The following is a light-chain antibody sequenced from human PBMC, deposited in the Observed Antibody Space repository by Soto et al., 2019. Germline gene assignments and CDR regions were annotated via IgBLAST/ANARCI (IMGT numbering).Light chain of an antibody. CDR2: DAS. Sequence: EIGLTQSPATLSLFPWEIATLSCRASQSVSSYLAWYQQKPGQVPRLLIYDASNRATGIPARFSGSGSGTDFTLTISSLEPEDFAVYYCQQYCSSPLTFGGGTKVDIK. CDR3: QQYCSSPLT. V-gene: IGKV3-11*01. J-gene: IGKJ4*01. CDR1: QSVSSY.